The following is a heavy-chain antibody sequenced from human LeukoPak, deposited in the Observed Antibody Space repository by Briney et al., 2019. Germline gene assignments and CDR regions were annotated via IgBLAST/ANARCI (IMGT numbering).Heavy chain of an antibody. V-gene: IGHV4-28*03. CDR1: GYSPATIYS. Sequence: TSETLSPTSVVYGYSPATIYSRGEIRQPPGKGLEWIGYIYYSGNTYYNPYNPSLTSRVTMSVDTSKNQFSLKLDSVTEIDTAMYYGWRAQAVAARRGAFDTWGQGTMVTVSS. D-gene: IGHD6-19*01. CDR2: IYYSGNT. CDR3: WRAQAVAARRGAFDT. J-gene: IGHJ3*01.